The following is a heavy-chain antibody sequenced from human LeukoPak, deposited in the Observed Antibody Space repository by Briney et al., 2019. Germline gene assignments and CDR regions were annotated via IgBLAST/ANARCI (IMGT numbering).Heavy chain of an antibody. Sequence: SQTLSLTCAVSGGSISSGGYSWSWIWQPPGKGLEWIGYIYHSGSTYYNPSLKSRVTISVDRSKNQFSLKLSSVTAADTAVYYCARADYGSGSYSLDYWGQGTLVTVSS. CDR1: GGSISSGGYS. J-gene: IGHJ4*02. CDR3: ARADYGSGSYSLDY. D-gene: IGHD3-10*01. CDR2: IYHSGST. V-gene: IGHV4-30-2*01.